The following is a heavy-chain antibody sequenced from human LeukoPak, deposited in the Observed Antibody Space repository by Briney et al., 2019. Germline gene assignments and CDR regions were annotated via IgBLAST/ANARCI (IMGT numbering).Heavy chain of an antibody. J-gene: IGHJ4*02. V-gene: IGHV4-31*03. CDR3: ARGRYSRPYYFDY. D-gene: IGHD6-13*01. CDR2: IYYSGST. CDR1: GGSISSGGYY. Sequence: SQTLSFTCTVSGGSISSGGYYWSWIRQHPGKGLEWIGYIYYSGSTYYNPSLKSRVTISVDTSKNQFSLKLSSVTAADTAVYYCARGRYSRPYYFDYWGQGTLVTVSS.